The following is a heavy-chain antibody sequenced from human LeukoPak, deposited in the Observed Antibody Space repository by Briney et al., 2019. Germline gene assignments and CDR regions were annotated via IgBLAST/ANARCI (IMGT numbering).Heavy chain of an antibody. Sequence: ASVKVSCKASGYTFTSYYMHWVRQAPGQGLEWMGIINPSGGSTSYAQKFQGRVTMTRDTSTSTVYMELSSLRSEDTAVYYCARERYCSSTSSSPSWGYFQHWARAPWSPSPQ. J-gene: IGHJ1*01. V-gene: IGHV1-46*01. CDR3: ARERYCSSTSSSPSWGYFQH. CDR1: GYTFTSYY. CDR2: INPSGGST. D-gene: IGHD2-2*01.